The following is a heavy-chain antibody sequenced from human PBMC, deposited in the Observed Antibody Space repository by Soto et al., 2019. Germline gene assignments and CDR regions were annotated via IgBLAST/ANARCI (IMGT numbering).Heavy chain of an antibody. CDR3: ASPRIAALDY. CDR1: DGSVSTTNSY. CDR2: INHSGST. V-gene: IGHV4-39*07. D-gene: IGHD6-6*01. Sequence: SETLSLTCTVSDGSVSTTNSYWGWIRQPPGKGLEWIGEINHSGSTNYNPSLKSRVTISVDTSKNQFSLKLSSVTAADTAVYYCASPRIAALDYWGQGTLVTVSS. J-gene: IGHJ4*02.